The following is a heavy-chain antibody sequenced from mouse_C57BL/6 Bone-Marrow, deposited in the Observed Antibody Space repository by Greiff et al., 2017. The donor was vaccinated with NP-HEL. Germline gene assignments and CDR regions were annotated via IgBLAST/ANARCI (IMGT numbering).Heavy chain of an antibody. CDR3: ARFNWDYFDY. CDR1: GFTFSSYT. J-gene: IGHJ2*01. D-gene: IGHD4-1*01. CDR2: ISGGGGNT. Sequence: EVKVVESGGGLVKPGGSLKLSCAASGFTFSSYTMSWVRQTPEKRLEWVATISGGGGNTYYPDSVKGRFTISRDNAKNTLYLQMSSLRSEDTALYYCARFNWDYFDYWGQGTTLTVSS. V-gene: IGHV5-9*01.